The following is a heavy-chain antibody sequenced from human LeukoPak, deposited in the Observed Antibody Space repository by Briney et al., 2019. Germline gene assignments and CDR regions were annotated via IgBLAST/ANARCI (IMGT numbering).Heavy chain of an antibody. CDR1: GGSISSYY. Sequence: SEALSLTCSVSGGSISSYYWSWLRKPPEKGLGWVGYIYYSGSTNYNPPLKSRVTISVDTSKNQFSLKLSSVTAADTAVYYCARAGYCSGGSCYSFDYWGQGTLVTVSS. CDR3: ARAGYCSGGSCYSFDY. CDR2: IYYSGST. J-gene: IGHJ4*02. D-gene: IGHD2-15*01. V-gene: IGHV4-59*13.